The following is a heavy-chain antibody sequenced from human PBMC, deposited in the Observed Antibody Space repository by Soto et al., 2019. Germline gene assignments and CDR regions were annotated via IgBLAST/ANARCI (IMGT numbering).Heavy chain of an antibody. D-gene: IGHD2-2*01. J-gene: IGHJ4*02. V-gene: IGHV4-31*03. CDR1: GVSISSVDYY. CDR3: ARHDATVLRYCSSTSCLAGGFDY. CDR2: IYHRGTT. Sequence: PSETLSLTCTVSGVSISSVDYYWSWIRQYPGKGLEWIGYIYHRGTTYYNPSLKSRISTSIDTSKNQFSLKLSSVTVADTAVYYCARHDATVLRYCSSTSCLAGGFDYWGQGTLVTVSS.